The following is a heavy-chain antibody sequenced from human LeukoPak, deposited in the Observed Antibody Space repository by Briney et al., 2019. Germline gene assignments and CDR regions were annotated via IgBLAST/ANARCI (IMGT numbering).Heavy chain of an antibody. CDR1: GFSFSTYG. D-gene: IGHD6-13*01. CDR2: LTVSGT. Sequence: PGGSLRLSCAASGFSFSTYGMSWVRQVPGRGPEWVSSLTVSGTYYADSVKGRFTISRDNSKNTLYLQMNSLRAEDTAVYYCARVGGIAAAGFDYWGQGTLVTVSS. V-gene: IGHV3-23*01. CDR3: ARVGGIAAAGFDY. J-gene: IGHJ4*02.